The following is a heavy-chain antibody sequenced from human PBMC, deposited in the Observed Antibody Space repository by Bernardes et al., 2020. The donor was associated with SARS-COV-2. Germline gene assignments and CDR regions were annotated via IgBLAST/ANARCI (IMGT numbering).Heavy chain of an antibody. D-gene: IGHD3-22*01. J-gene: IGHJ6*02. V-gene: IGHV4-4*02. Sequence: SETLSLTCAVSGGSISSSNWWSWVRQPPGKGLEWIGEIYHSGSTNYNPSLKSRVTISVDKSKNQFSLKLSSVTAADTAVYYCARRGDGDSSGYYYYYYYYGMDVWGQGTTVTVSS. CDR3: ARRGDGDSSGYYYYYYYYGMDV. CDR1: GGSISSSNW. CDR2: IYHSGST.